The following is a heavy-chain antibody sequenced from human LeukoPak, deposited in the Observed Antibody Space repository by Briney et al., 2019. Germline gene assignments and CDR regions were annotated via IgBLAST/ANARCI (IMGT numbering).Heavy chain of an antibody. CDR1: GFTFSIYA. Sequence: GGSLRLSCAASGFTFSIYAMSWVRQAPGKGLEWVSAISGSGSNTYYADSVKGRFTISRDNSKNTLYLEMNSLRAEDTAVYYCVKPPRYSSGGVYWGQGMLVTVSS. V-gene: IGHV3-23*01. J-gene: IGHJ4*02. CDR2: ISGSGSNT. CDR3: VKPPRYSSGGVY. D-gene: IGHD6-19*01.